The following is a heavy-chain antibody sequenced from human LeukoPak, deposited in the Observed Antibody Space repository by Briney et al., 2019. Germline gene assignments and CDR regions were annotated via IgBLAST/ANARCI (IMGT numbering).Heavy chain of an antibody. Sequence: EASVKVSCKASGYTFTGYYMHWVRQAPGQGLEWMGWINPNSGGTNYAQKFQGRVTMTRDTSISTAYMELSRLRSDDTAVYYCARVIAAAGTLVTAIVSPSKGWKNDAFDIWGQGTMVTVSS. CDR3: ARVIAAAGTLVTAIVSPSKGWKNDAFDI. J-gene: IGHJ3*02. CDR1: GYTFTGYY. D-gene: IGHD6-13*01. V-gene: IGHV1-2*02. CDR2: INPNSGGT.